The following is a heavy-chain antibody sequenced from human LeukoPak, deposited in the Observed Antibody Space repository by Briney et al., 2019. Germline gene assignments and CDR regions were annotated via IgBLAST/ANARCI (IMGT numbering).Heavy chain of an antibody. CDR1: GGSFSGYY. J-gene: IGHJ6*03. V-gene: IGHV4-34*01. Sequence: SETLSLTCAVYGGSFSGYYWSWIRQPPGKGLEWIGEINHSGSTNYNPSLKSRVTISVDTSKNQFSLKLSSVTAADTAVYYCARVLTYCSGTSCYTDYYYYYMDVWGKGTTVTVSS. CDR2: INHSGST. D-gene: IGHD2-2*02. CDR3: ARVLTYCSGTSCYTDYYYYYMDV.